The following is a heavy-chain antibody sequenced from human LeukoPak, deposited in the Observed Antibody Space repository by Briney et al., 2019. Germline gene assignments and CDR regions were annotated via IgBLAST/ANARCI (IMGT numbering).Heavy chain of an antibody. Sequence: GGSLRLSCAASGFTFSSYWMHWVRQAPGKGLVWVSRISDGGSTTTYTDSVKGRFTISRDNAKNTLYLQMNGLRAEDTAVYYCARVAGRGLLDYWGQGTLVTVSS. CDR2: ISDGGSTT. D-gene: IGHD4-17*01. V-gene: IGHV3-74*01. J-gene: IGHJ4*02. CDR3: ARVAGRGLLDY. CDR1: GFTFSSYW.